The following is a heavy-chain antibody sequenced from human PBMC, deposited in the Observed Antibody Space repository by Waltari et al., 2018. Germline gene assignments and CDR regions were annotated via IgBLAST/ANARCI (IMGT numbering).Heavy chain of an antibody. Sequence: WVSAISGSGGSTYYADSVKGRFTISRDNSKNTLYLQMNSLRAEDTAVYYCAKHDFSSGWSFDYWGQGTLVTVSS. CDR2: ISGSGGST. V-gene: IGHV3-23*01. J-gene: IGHJ4*02. CDR3: AKHDFSSGWSFDY. D-gene: IGHD6-19*01.